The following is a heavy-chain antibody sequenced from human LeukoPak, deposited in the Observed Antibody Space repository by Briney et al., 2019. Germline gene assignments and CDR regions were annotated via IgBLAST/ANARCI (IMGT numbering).Heavy chain of an antibody. D-gene: IGHD2-21*02. V-gene: IGHV4-30-2*01. CDR3: ARVVTGLLEGNWFDP. J-gene: IGHJ5*02. Sequence: PSQTLSLTCAVSGGSISSGGYSWSWIRQPPGKGLEWIGCIYHSGSTYYNPSLKSRVTISVDRSKNQFSLKLSSVTAADTAVYYCARVVTGLLEGNWFDPWGQGTLVTVSS. CDR2: IYHSGST. CDR1: GGSISSGGYS.